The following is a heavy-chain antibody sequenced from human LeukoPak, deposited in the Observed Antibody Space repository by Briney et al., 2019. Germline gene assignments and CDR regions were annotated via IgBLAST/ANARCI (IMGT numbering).Heavy chain of an antibody. V-gene: IGHV4-34*01. CDR2: INHSGST. J-gene: IGHJ6*03. D-gene: IGHD3-9*01. CDR3: ARHRTYYDILTGYSLYYYYYMDV. CDR1: GGSFSGYY. Sequence: SETLSLTCAVYGGSFSGYYWSWIRQPPGKGLEWIGEINHSGSTNYNPSLKSRVTISVDTSKNQFSLKLSSVTAADTAVYYCARHRTYYDILTGYSLYYYYYMDVWGKGTTVTISS.